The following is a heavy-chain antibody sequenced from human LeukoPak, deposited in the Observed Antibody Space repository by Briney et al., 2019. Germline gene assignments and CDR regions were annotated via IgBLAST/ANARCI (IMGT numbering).Heavy chain of an antibody. CDR2: INVNSGDT. CDR3: ARDGDTPMVDFDY. D-gene: IGHD5-18*01. Sequence: GVSVKVSCKASGYTFTGYYMYWVRQAPGQGLEWMGWINVNSGDTKYAQKFQGRVTMTRDTSINTVYMELSGLRSDDTAVYYCARDGDTPMVDFDYWGQGTLVTVSS. J-gene: IGHJ4*02. CDR1: GYTFTGYY. V-gene: IGHV1-2*02.